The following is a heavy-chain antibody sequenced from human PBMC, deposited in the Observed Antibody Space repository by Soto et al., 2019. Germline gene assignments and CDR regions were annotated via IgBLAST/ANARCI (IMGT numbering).Heavy chain of an antibody. CDR1: GFTFSSYA. CDR2: ISGSGGST. V-gene: IGHV3-23*01. J-gene: IGHJ5*02. CDR3: AKDRTYYYGSGSCFDP. Sequence: GESLKISCAASGFTFSSYAMSWVRQAPGKGLEWVSAISGSGGSTYYADSVKGRFTISRDNSKNTLYLQMNSLRAEDTAVYYCAKDRTYYYGSGSCFDPWGQGTLVTVSS. D-gene: IGHD3-10*01.